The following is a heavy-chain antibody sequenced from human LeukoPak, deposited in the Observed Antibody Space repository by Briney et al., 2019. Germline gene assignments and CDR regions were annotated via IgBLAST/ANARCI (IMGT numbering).Heavy chain of an antibody. CDR2: IIPIFGTA. V-gene: IGHV1-69*06. J-gene: IGHJ4*02. CDR1: GCTFSSYA. CDR3: STFYDSSGYYLSYFDY. Sequence: ASVKVSCKASGCTFSSYAISWVRQAPGQALEWMGGIIPIFGTANYAQKFQGRVTITADKSTSTAYMELSILRSEDTAVYYCSTFYDSSGYYLSYFDYWGQGTLVTVSS. D-gene: IGHD3-22*01.